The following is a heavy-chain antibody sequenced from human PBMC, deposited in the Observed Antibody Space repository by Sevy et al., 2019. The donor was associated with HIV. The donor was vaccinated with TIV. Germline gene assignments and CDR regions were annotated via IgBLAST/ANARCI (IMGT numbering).Heavy chain of an antibody. CDR1: GGTFSSYA. Sequence: ASVKVSCKASGGTFSSYAISWVRQARGQGLEWMGGIIPIFGTANYAQKFQGRVTITADESTSTAYMELSSLRSEDTAVYYCARSYGDYDYFDYWGQGTLVTVSS. D-gene: IGHD4-17*01. J-gene: IGHJ4*02. CDR3: ARSYGDYDYFDY. V-gene: IGHV1-69*13. CDR2: IIPIFGTA.